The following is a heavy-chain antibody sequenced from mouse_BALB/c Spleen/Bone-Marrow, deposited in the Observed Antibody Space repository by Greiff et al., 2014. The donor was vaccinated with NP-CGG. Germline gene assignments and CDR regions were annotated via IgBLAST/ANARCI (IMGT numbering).Heavy chain of an antibody. J-gene: IGHJ1*01. CDR1: GFNIKDTY. CDR3: ATKSTDSYFDD. Sequence: EVQLQQSGAELVKPGASVKLSCTASGFNIKDTYMHWVKQRPEQGLEWIGRIDPANGNTKYDPKFQGKATITADTSSNTAYLQLSSLTSEDTAVYYCATKSTDSYFDDWGAGTTVTVSS. V-gene: IGHV14-3*02. D-gene: IGHD5-1*01. CDR2: IDPANGNT.